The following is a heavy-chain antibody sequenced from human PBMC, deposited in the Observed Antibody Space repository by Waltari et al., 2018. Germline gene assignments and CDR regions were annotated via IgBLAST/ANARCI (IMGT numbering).Heavy chain of an antibody. CDR2: FIPILGIA. CDR3: ATYSGYDSPVIDY. J-gene: IGHJ4*02. Sequence: QVQLVQSGAEVKKPGSSVKVSCKASGGTFSSYTISWVRQAPGQGLEWMGRFIPILGIANYAQKVQGRVTITADKSTSTAYMELSSLRSEDTAVYYCATYSGYDSPVIDYWGQGTLVTVSS. CDR1: GGTFSSYT. D-gene: IGHD5-12*01. V-gene: IGHV1-69*02.